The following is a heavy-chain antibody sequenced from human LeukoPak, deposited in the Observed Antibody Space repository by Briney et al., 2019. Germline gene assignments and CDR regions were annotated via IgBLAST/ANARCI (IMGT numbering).Heavy chain of an antibody. D-gene: IGHD3-22*01. Sequence: PGGSPRLSCAASGFTFSIYAMSWVRQAPGKGLEWVSSISGSGGRTYYADSVKGRFTISRDNSKNTLYLQMNSLRAEDTAVYYCTKGPYYYDSSGYSRRWFDPWGQGTLVTVSS. J-gene: IGHJ5*02. V-gene: IGHV3-23*01. CDR3: TKGPYYYDSSGYSRRWFDP. CDR1: GFTFSIYA. CDR2: ISGSGGRT.